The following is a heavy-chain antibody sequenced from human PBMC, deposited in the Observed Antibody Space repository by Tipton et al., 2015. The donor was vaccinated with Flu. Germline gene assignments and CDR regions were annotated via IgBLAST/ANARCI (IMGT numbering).Heavy chain of an antibody. CDR2: TYHSGST. J-gene: IGHJ6*02. CDR3: ARDVPPPVTTVDYYYYYGMDV. V-gene: IGHV4-38-2*02. CDR1: GYSISSGYY. D-gene: IGHD4-17*01. Sequence: TLSLTCAVSGYSISSGYYWGWIRQPPGKGLEWIGSTYHSGSTYYNPSLKSRVTISVDTSKNQFSLKLSSVTAADTAVYYCARDVPPPVTTVDYYYYYGMDVWGQGTTVTVSS.